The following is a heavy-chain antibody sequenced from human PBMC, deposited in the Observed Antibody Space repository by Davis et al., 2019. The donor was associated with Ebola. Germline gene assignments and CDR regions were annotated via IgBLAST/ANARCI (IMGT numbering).Heavy chain of an antibody. V-gene: IGHV3-23*01. CDR2: ISGGGHTT. CDR3: ARQTSLGY. CDR1: GFTFSGYA. J-gene: IGHJ4*02. Sequence: GESLKISCSASGFTFSGYAMSWVRQAPGKGLEWVACISGGGHTTYYLDSVKGRFTISRDNSKNTLYLQMNSLRAEDTAVYYCARQTSLGYWGQGTLVTVSS.